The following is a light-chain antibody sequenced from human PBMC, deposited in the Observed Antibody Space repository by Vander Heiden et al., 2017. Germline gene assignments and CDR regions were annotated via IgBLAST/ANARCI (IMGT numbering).Light chain of an antibody. CDR3: QQAASSPYT. V-gene: IGKV1-39*01. CDR1: QSINNY. CDR2: AAS. J-gene: IGKJ2*01. Sequence: IYIPQSPSSLSASVGDRVTITCRASQSINNYLNWYQQKPRKAPKLLIYAASSLQSGVPSRYSGGGTGTDFTLTISSLQPEDFATYSCQQAASSPYTFGQGTKVDIK.